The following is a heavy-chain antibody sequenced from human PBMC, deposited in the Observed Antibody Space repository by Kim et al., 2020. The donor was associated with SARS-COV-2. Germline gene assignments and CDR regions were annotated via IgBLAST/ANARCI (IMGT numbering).Heavy chain of an antibody. CDR1: GDSVSSNSAA. Sequence: SQTLSLTCAISGDSVSSNSAAWNWIRQSPSRGLEWLGRTYYRSKWYYEYAGSVKSRITINPDTSKNQLSLQLNSVTPDDTAVYYCARMSSSSVRSFDYWGPGTLVPVSS. CDR3: ARMSSSSVRSFDY. CDR2: TYYRSKWYY. J-gene: IGHJ4*02. V-gene: IGHV6-1*01. D-gene: IGHD6-6*01.